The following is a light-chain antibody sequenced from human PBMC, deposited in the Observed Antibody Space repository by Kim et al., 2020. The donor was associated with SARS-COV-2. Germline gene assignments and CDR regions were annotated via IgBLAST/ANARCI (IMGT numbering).Light chain of an antibody. Sequence: QSVLTQPPSVSGAPGQRVIISCTGADSDIGAGSDVHWYQQFPGAAPRLLIYGNMNRPSGISDRFSASKSGASASLAITGLLAEDEADYYCPTYEGGLKVSGFGGGTRLTV. V-gene: IGLV1-40*01. CDR1: DSDIGAGSD. CDR2: GNM. CDR3: PTYEGGLKVSG. J-gene: IGLJ2*01.